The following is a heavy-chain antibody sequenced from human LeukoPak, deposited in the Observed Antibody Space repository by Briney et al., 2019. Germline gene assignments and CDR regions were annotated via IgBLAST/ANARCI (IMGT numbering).Heavy chain of an antibody. V-gene: IGHV3-48*03. Sequence: GILRLSCAASGFTFSSYEMNWVRQAPGKGLEWVSYISSSGSTIYYADSVKGRFTISRDNAKNSLYLQMNSLRAEDTAVYYCARVGNHDYGDSYWGQGTLVTVSS. D-gene: IGHD4-17*01. J-gene: IGHJ4*02. CDR1: GFTFSSYE. CDR2: ISSSGSTI. CDR3: ARVGNHDYGDSY.